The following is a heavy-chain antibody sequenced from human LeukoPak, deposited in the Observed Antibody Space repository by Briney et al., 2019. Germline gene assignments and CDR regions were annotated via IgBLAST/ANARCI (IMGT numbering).Heavy chain of an antibody. CDR2: IQYDGNNK. D-gene: IGHD4-11*01. Sequence: GGSLRLSCAASGFTFSFNGMHWVRQAAGKGLEWVALIQYDGNNKYYTDSVKGRFTISRDNSKNTLYLQMNSLRPEGTAVYYCAKGNMTTYFKHWVQGSLVTVCS. CDR3: AKGNMTTYFKH. CDR1: GFTFSFNG. J-gene: IGHJ1*01. V-gene: IGHV3-30*02.